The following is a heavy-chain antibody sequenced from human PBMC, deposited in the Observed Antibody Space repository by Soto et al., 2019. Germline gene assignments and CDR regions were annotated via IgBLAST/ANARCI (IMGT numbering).Heavy chain of an antibody. CDR1: GYTFTSYG. V-gene: IGHV1-18*01. CDR3: ARDQRMYDFWSGYYSPGDDYFDY. CDR2: ISAYNGNT. J-gene: IGHJ4*02. Sequence: ASVKVSCKASGYTFTSYGISWVRQAPGQGLEWMGWISAYNGNTNYAQKLQGRVTMTTDTSTSAAYMELRSLRSDDTAVYYCARDQRMYDFWSGYYSPGDDYFDYWGQGTLVTVSS. D-gene: IGHD3-3*01.